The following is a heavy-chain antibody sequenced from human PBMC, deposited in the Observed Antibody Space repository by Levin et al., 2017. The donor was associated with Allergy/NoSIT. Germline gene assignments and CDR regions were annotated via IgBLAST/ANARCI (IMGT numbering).Heavy chain of an antibody. Sequence: GGSLRLSCAASGFTFSSYGMHWVRQAPGKGLEWVAIISFDGSNPYYADSVKGRFTISRDNSKNTLSLQMNSLRAEDTAVYFCAKWHCSGGTCYSGVTHFDYWGQGILVTVSS. CDR2: ISFDGSNP. CDR3: AKWHCSGGTCYSGVTHFDY. CDR1: GFTFSSYG. V-gene: IGHV3-30*18. J-gene: IGHJ4*02. D-gene: IGHD2-15*01.